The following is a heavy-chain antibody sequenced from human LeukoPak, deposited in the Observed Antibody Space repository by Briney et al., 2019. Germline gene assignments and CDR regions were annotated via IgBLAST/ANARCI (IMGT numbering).Heavy chain of an antibody. Sequence: GASVKVSCKASGYTFTSYDINWVRQATGQGLEWMGWMNPNSGSTGYAQKFQGRVTMTRNTSISTAYMELSSLRSEDTAVYYCASPATTSFRGGGYFDHWGQGTLVTVSS. CDR3: ASPATTSFRGGGYFDH. D-gene: IGHD3-16*01. CDR1: GYTFTSYD. J-gene: IGHJ4*02. V-gene: IGHV1-8*01. CDR2: MNPNSGST.